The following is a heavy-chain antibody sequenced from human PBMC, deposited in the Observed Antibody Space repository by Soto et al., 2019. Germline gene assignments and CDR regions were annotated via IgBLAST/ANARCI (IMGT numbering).Heavy chain of an antibody. V-gene: IGHV3-23*01. CDR3: AKDRMPVSGTLFDF. CDR1: GFTFSSYA. Sequence: GGSLRLSCAASGFTFSSYAMSWVRQALGKGLEWVSAISGSGGSTYYADSVKGRFTISRDNSKNTVYLQMNSLRGEDTAVYYCAKDRMPVSGTLFDFWGQGILVTVSS. CDR2: ISGSGGST. J-gene: IGHJ4*02. D-gene: IGHD6-19*01.